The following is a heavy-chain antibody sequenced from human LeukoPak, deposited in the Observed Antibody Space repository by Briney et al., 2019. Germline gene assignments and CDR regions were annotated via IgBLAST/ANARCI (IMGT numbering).Heavy chain of an antibody. CDR3: ARGFGLEYSSSPFDY. CDR1: GGTFSSYA. Sequence: GASVKVSCKASGGTFSSYAISWVRQAPGQGLEWMGGIIPIFGTANYAQKFQGGVTITADESTSTAYMELSSLRSEDTAVYYCARGFGLEYSSSPFDYWGQGTLVTVSS. V-gene: IGHV1-69*13. D-gene: IGHD6-6*01. CDR2: IIPIFGTA. J-gene: IGHJ4*02.